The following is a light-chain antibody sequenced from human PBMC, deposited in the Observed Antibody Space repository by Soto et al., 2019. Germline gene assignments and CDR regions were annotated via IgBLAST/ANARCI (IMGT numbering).Light chain of an antibody. V-gene: IGKV3-20*01. Sequence: EVVLTQSPGTLSLSPGEKATLSCRASQSVRSRYLAWYQQKPGQAPRLLIYGASSRATGIPDRFSGSGSRADFTLTISRLEPEDFAVYYCQQYYNSPWTFGQGTKVDIK. CDR3: QQYYNSPWT. CDR2: GAS. J-gene: IGKJ1*01. CDR1: QSVRSRY.